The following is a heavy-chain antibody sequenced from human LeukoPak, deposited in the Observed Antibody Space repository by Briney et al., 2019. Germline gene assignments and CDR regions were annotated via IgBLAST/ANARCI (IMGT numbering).Heavy chain of an antibody. CDR1: GYTFTNYD. V-gene: IGHV1-8*01. CDR3: AREVLDY. J-gene: IGHJ4*02. Sequence: ASVKLSCKASGYTFTNYDTNWVRQAPGQGLEWMGYKNTNNGNSAYAQKFQGRVTITTDAPITTAYMELSGLRTGDTPLFSFAREVLDYWGQGTLVTVSS. D-gene: IGHD3-10*01. CDR2: KNTNNGNS.